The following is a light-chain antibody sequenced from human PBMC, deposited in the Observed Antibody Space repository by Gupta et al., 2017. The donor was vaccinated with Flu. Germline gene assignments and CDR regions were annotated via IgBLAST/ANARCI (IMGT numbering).Light chain of an antibody. CDR1: QGLVYSDGNTY. Sequence: VPLGQPPSISCRSSQGLVYSDGNTYLHGFQQRPGQSPRRLIYQVSYRDSGVPDRFSGSGSGTDFTLKISRVEAEDVGIYFCMQGAHWPWAFGQGTTVEIK. CDR3: MQGAHWPWA. CDR2: QVS. V-gene: IGKV2-30*01. J-gene: IGKJ1*01.